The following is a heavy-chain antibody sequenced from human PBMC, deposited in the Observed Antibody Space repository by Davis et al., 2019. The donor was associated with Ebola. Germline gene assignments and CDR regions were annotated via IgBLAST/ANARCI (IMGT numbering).Heavy chain of an antibody. CDR1: GFTFSDHY. CDR3: ARNRGSGTADWFDP. CDR2: ARNKANSYAT. D-gene: IGHD3-10*01. Sequence: GGSLRLSCAVSGFTFSDHYMDWVRQAPGKGLEWVGRARNKANSYATEYAASVKGRFTISRDDSKNSLYLQMNSLKTEDTAVYYCARNRGSGTADWFDPWGQGTLVTVSP. V-gene: IGHV3-72*01. J-gene: IGHJ5*02.